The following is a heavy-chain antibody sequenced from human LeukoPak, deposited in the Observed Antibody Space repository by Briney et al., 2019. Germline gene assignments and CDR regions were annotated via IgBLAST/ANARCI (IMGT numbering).Heavy chain of an antibody. J-gene: IGHJ3*02. V-gene: IGHV4-30-4*07. CDR3: ARHHPTYYYDSSGAFDI. CDR1: GGSISSGGYS. CDR2: IYYSGST. Sequence: SETLSLTCTVSGGSISSGGYSWSWIRQPPGKGLEWIGYIYYSGSTYYNPSLKTRVTISVSTSKNQVSLKLSYVTAAATAVYYCARHHPTYYYDSSGAFDIWGQGTMVTVSS. D-gene: IGHD3-22*01.